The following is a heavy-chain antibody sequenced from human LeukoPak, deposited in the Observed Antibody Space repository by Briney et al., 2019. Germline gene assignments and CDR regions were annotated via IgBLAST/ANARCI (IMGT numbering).Heavy chain of an antibody. D-gene: IGHD3-22*01. J-gene: IGHJ4*02. CDR1: GFTFDDYA. CDR3: AKDKATMIVGSFDY. V-gene: IGHV3-9*01. Sequence: PGGSLRLSCAASGFTFDDYAMHWVRQAPGKGVEWVSGISWNSGSIGYADSVKGRFTVSRDNAKNSLYLQMNSLRAEDTALYYCAKDKATMIVGSFDYWGQGTLVTVSS. CDR2: ISWNSGSI.